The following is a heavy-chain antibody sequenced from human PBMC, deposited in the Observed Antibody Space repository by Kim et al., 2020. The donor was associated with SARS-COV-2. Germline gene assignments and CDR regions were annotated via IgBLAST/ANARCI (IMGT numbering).Heavy chain of an antibody. CDR2: K. D-gene: IGHD6-13*01. V-gene: IGHV3-33*01. CDR3: ARSGGSSCYDY. Sequence: KYYADSVKGRFTISRDNSKNTLYLQMNSLRAEDTAVYYCARSGGSSCYDYWGQGTLVTVSS. J-gene: IGHJ4*02.